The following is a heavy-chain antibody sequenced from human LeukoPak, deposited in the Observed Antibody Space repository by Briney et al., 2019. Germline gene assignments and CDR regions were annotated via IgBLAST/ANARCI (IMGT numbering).Heavy chain of an antibody. CDR1: GGSVGSGSYY. CDR3: AAMAVNWFDP. CDR2: ILYSDIT. J-gene: IGHJ5*02. V-gene: IGHV4-61*01. Sequence: SSETLSLTCTVSGGSVGSGSYYWSWIRQSPGKGLEWIGYILYSDITNYNPSLKSRVTMSVDTSKNQFSLRLTSVTAADTAVYYCAAMAVNWFDPWGQGTLVIVSS. D-gene: IGHD5-18*01.